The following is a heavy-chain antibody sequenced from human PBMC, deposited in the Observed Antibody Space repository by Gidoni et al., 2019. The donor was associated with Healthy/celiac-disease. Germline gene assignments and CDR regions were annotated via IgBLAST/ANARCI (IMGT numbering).Heavy chain of an antibody. CDR2: ISGSGGST. J-gene: IGHJ6*02. CDR3: AKGIAVAGTGYYGMDV. D-gene: IGHD6-19*01. Sequence: EVQLLESGGGLVQPGGSLRLSCAASGFTFSSYAMSWVRQAPGKGLEWVSAISGSGGSTYYADSVKGRFTISRDNSKNTLYLQMNSLRAEDTAVYYCAKGIAVAGTGYYGMDVWGQGTTVTVSS. CDR1: GFTFSSYA. V-gene: IGHV3-23*01.